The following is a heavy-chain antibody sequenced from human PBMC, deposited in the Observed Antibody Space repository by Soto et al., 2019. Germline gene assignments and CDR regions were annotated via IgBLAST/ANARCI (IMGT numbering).Heavy chain of an antibody. V-gene: IGHV3-33*01. CDR2: IWYDGSNK. CDR1: GFTFSSYG. D-gene: IGHD3-10*01. Sequence: QVQLVESGGGVVQPGRSLRLSCVASGFTFSSYGMHWVRQAPGKGLEWVAVIWYDGSNKYYADSVKGRFTISRDNSKNTLYLQMNSLRAEDTAVYYCAREHGSGIWWFDPWGQGTLVTVSS. CDR3: AREHGSGIWWFDP. J-gene: IGHJ5*02.